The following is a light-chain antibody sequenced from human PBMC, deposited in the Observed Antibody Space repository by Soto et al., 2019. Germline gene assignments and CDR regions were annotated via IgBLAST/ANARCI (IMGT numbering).Light chain of an antibody. Sequence: DIQMTQSPSTLSGSVGDRVTITCRASQTISSWVAWYQHKPGKAPKLLIYKASTLKSGVPSRFSGSGSGTEFTLAISSLQPDDFATYYCQHYNSYSEACGQGTKVEL. CDR1: QTISSW. V-gene: IGKV1-5*03. CDR2: KAS. CDR3: QHYNSYSEA. J-gene: IGKJ1*01.